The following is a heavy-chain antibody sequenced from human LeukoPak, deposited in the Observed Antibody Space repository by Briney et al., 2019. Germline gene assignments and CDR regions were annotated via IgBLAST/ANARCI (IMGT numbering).Heavy chain of an antibody. J-gene: IGHJ6*03. V-gene: IGHV1-69*13. Sequence: SVKVSCKASGGTFSSYATSWVRQAPGQGLEWMGGIIPIFGTANYAQKFQGRVTITADESTSTAYMELSSLRSEDTAVYYCARGPAYSSGWYGDYYYYMDVWGKGTTVTVSS. CDR1: GGTFSSYA. CDR2: IIPIFGTA. CDR3: ARGPAYSSGWYGDYYYYMDV. D-gene: IGHD6-19*01.